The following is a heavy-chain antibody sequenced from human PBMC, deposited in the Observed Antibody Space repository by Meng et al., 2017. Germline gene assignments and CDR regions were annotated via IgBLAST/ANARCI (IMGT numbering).Heavy chain of an antibody. V-gene: IGHV4-34*01. CDR2: INHSGST. CDR1: GRAFSGYE. J-gene: IGHJ5*02. CDR3: ARGLRITMFRGVKGWFDP. Sequence: QVRGQRCGPRSGTALETLCVTLAFYGRAFSGYEWSRNREPAGKGLEWIGEINHSGSTNYHPSLKSRVTISVDTSKSQFSLKLSPVAAADTAVYYCARGLRITMFRGVKGWFDPWGQGTLVTVSS. D-gene: IGHD3-10*01.